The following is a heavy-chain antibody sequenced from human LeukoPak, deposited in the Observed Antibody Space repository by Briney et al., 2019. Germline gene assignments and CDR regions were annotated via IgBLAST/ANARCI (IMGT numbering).Heavy chain of an antibody. V-gene: IGHV3-11*01. CDR3: AADGSSTTVTTFDY. CDR2: ISNSGSTI. D-gene: IGHD4-17*01. CDR1: TFTFSDYH. J-gene: IGHJ4*02. Sequence: PGGSLRLSCAASTFTFSDYHMSWIRQAPGKGLEWISYISNSGSTIYYADSVKGRFTISRDNAKNSLYLQTNSLRAEDTAVYYCAADGSSTTVTTFDYWGQGTLVTVSS.